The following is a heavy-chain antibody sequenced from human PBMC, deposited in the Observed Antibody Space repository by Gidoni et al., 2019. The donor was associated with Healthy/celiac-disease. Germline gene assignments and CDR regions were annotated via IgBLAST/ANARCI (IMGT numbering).Heavy chain of an antibody. CDR1: GFTFGDYA. Sequence: EVQLVASGGGLVQPGRSLRLSCTASGFTFGDYAMSWVRQAPGKGLGWVGFIRSKAYGGTTEYAASVKGRFTISRDDSKSIAYLQMNSLKTEDTAVYYCTRGDYYGSGSYYNEPDYYYGMDVWGQGTTVTVSS. CDR2: IRSKAYGGTT. CDR3: TRGDYYGSGSYYNEPDYYYGMDV. V-gene: IGHV3-49*04. J-gene: IGHJ6*02. D-gene: IGHD3-10*01.